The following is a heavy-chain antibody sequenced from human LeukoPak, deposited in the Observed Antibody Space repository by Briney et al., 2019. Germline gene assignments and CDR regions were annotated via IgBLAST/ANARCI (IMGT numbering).Heavy chain of an antibody. Sequence: PGGSLRLSCAASGFTFDTYAMSWVRQAPGKGLEWVATIGNTETYYPDSVKGRFTISRDNRQKTVYLQMTSLRAEDTAVYFCAKDAIRGNGIYDAFDIWGQGTRVTVSS. D-gene: IGHD3-10*01. CDR1: GFTFDTYA. CDR2: IGNTET. V-gene: IGHV3-23*01. CDR3: AKDAIRGNGIYDAFDI. J-gene: IGHJ3*02.